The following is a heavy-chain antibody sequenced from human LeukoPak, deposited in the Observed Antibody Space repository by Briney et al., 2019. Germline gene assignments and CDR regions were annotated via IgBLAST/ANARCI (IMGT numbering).Heavy chain of an antibody. J-gene: IGHJ4*02. Sequence: GASVKASCKASGGTFSSYAISWVRQAPGQGLEWMGGIIPIFGIANYAQKFQGTVTITTDDSTSTAYMELSSLRSEDTDVYYCATKDGYYYDSSGFYFDYWGQGTLVTVSS. D-gene: IGHD3-22*01. CDR3: ATKDGYYYDSSGFYFDY. V-gene: IGHV1-69*05. CDR2: IIPIFGIA. CDR1: GGTFSSYA.